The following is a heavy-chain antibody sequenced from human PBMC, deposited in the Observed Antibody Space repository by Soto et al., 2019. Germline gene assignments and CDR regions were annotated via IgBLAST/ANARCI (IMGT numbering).Heavy chain of an antibody. D-gene: IGHD2-2*01. Sequence: GASVKVSCKASGYTFTSYGIIWVRQAPGQGLEWMGWISAYNGNTNYAQKLQGRVTMTTDTSTSTAYMELRSLRSDDTAVYYCARDSRYCSSTSCPGGWFDPWGQGTLVTVSS. CDR3: ARDSRYCSSTSCPGGWFDP. CDR2: ISAYNGNT. J-gene: IGHJ5*02. CDR1: GYTFTSYG. V-gene: IGHV1-18*01.